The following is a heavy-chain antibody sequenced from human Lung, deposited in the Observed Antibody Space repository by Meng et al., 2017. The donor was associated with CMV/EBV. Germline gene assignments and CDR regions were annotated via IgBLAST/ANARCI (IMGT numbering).Heavy chain of an antibody. CDR3: VRHIIVVPARGYGVAV. CDR2: CDSGDT. J-gene: IGHJ6*02. Sequence: GSLRLXCHVSGHSISSDYFWGWVRQSPGTGLEWVGICDSGDTFYNPSLKSRVAISVDTSANQFSLTLRSVTAADTAVYYCVRHIIVVPARGYGVAVWGQGTXVTVSS. CDR1: GHSISSDYF. V-gene: IGHV4-38-2*01. D-gene: IGHD2-2*01.